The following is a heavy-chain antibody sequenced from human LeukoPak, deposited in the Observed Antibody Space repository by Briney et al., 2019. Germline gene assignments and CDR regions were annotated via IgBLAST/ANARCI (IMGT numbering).Heavy chain of an antibody. CDR2: INPNSGGT. CDR1: GYTFTGYY. J-gene: IGHJ4*02. D-gene: IGHD2-2*03. Sequence: ASVKVSCKASGYTFTGYYMHWVRQAPGQGLEWMGWINPNSGGTNYTQKFQGRVTMTRDTSISTAYMELSRLRSDDTAVYYCASSFVDLGTFDYWGQGTLVTVSS. V-gene: IGHV1-2*02. CDR3: ASSFVDLGTFDY.